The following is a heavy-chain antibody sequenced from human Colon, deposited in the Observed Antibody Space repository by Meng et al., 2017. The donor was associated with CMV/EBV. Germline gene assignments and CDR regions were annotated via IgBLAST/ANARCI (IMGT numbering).Heavy chain of an antibody. D-gene: IGHD6-13*01. J-gene: IGHJ1*01. V-gene: IGHV7-4-1*02. CDR1: GYMFTRYN. CDR2: INPKTANP. CDR3: ATGSVAADGKGY. Sequence: CKASGYMFTRYNINWVRQAPGQWLEWMGFINPKTANPSYVQGFTGRFVFSLDTSVSTAYLQISSLEAEDTAVYYCATGSVAADGKGYWGQGTLVTVSS.